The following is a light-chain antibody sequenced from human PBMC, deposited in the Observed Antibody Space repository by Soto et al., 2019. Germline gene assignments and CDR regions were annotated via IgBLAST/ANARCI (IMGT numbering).Light chain of an antibody. V-gene: IGKV3-20*01. Sequence: EIVLTQSPGTLSLSPGERATLSCRASQSVSSTFFAWYQQKPGQAPRVLIYGVSTRATGIPDRFSGSGSGTDFTLTISRLEPEDFAVYYCQQYESSRTFGQGTKVEMK. J-gene: IGKJ1*01. CDR2: GVS. CDR1: QSVSSTF. CDR3: QQYESSRT.